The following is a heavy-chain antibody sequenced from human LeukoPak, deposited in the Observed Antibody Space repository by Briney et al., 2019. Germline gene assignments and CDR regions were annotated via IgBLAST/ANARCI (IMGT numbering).Heavy chain of an antibody. Sequence: EASVKVSCKASGYTFPSYFMHWVRQAPGQGLEWMGIINPTGGSTTYAQKFQGRVTMTRDTSTSTVYMELSSLRSDDTAVYYCARVEYSSGYSHVYWGQGTLVTVSS. J-gene: IGHJ4*02. D-gene: IGHD3-22*01. CDR1: GYTFPSYF. V-gene: IGHV1-46*01. CDR3: ARVEYSSGYSHVY. CDR2: INPTGGST.